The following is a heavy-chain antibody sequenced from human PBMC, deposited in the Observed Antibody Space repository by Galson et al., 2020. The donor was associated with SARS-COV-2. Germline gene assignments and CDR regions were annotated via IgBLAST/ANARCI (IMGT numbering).Heavy chain of an antibody. V-gene: IGHV4-38-2*01. J-gene: IGHJ2*01. D-gene: IGHD2-21*01. CDR3: ARRGVKMLFLLTVPGWFFDL. Sequence: SETLSLTCAVSGVSISTTNYWSWIRPAPGKGLEWIGSVYPSGTTYYNPSLKSRVTISLDTSKNQFPLGLTSVTAASTALYYCARRGVKMLFLLTVPGWFFDLWGRGTLFTVSS. CDR2: VYPSGTT. CDR1: GVSISTTNY.